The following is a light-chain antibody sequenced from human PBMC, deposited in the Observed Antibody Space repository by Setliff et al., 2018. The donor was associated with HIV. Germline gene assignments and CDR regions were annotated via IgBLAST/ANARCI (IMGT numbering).Light chain of an antibody. Sequence: QSALTQPRSVSGSPGQSVTISCTGSTSDVGAFESVSWYQQHPGKAPKLMIYDVTNRPSGVSDRFSGSKSGNTASLTISGLQAEDEADYYCNSYTSTTFYVVGSGTKV. J-gene: IGLJ1*01. V-gene: IGLV2-14*03. CDR3: NSYTSTTFYV. CDR2: DVT. CDR1: TSDVGAFES.